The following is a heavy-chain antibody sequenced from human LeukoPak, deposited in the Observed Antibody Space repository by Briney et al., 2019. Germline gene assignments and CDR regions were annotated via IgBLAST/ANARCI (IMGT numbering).Heavy chain of an antibody. CDR2: MNPNSGNT. CDR1: GYTFTSYD. Sequence: ASVKVSCKASGYTFTSYDINWVRQATGQGLEWMGWMNPNSGNTGYAQKFQGRVTITRNTSISTAYMELSSLRSEDTAVYYCARAHSSGYYYYFDYWGQGTLVTVSS. CDR3: ARAHSSGYYYYFDY. D-gene: IGHD3-22*01. J-gene: IGHJ4*02. V-gene: IGHV1-8*03.